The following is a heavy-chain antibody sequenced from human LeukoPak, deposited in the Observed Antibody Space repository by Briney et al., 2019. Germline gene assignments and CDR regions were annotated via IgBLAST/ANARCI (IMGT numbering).Heavy chain of an antibody. CDR2: IYTTGST. Sequence: SQTLSLTCTVSGGSLRSGDYYWSWIRQPAGKGLEWIGRIYTTGSTNYNPSLKSRVTISVDTSKDQLSLKLSSVTAADTAVYYCARDLYWAFDIWGQGTMVTVSS. D-gene: IGHD2-8*02. CDR1: GGSLRSGDYY. CDR3: ARDLYWAFDI. J-gene: IGHJ3*02. V-gene: IGHV4-61*02.